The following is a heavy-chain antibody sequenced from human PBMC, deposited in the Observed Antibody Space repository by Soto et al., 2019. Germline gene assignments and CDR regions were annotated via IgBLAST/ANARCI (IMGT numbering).Heavy chain of an antibody. J-gene: IGHJ6*02. D-gene: IGHD5-12*01. V-gene: IGHV4-39*01. CDR1: GGSISSSSYY. CDR3: ARRRVGYSGYDSLLPNGMDV. Sequence: TSETLSLTCTVSGGSISSSSYYWGWIRQPPGKGLGWIGSIYYSGSTYYNPSLKSRVTISVDTSKNQFSLKLSSVTAADTAVYYCARRRVGYSGYDSLLPNGMDVRGQRSTVTVSS. CDR2: IYYSGST.